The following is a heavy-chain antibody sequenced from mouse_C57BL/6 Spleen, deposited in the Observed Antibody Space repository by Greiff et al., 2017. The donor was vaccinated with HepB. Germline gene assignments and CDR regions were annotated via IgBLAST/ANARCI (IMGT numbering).Heavy chain of an antibody. J-gene: IGHJ4*01. D-gene: IGHD2-4*01. CDR2: IDPSDSYT. CDR3: ANPSGDYDYDDAMDY. V-gene: IGHV1-59*01. CDR1: GYTFTSYW. Sequence: QVQLKQPGAELVRPGPSVKLSCKASGYTFTSYWMHWVKQRPGQGLEWIGVIDPSDSYTNYNQKFKGKATLTVDTSSSTAYMQLSSLTSEDSAVYYCANPSGDYDYDDAMDYWGQGTSVTVSS.